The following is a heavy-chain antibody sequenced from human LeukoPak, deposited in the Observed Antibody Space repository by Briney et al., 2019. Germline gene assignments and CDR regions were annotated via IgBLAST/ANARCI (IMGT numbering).Heavy chain of an antibody. CDR3: ARLSMIVVVSHFDY. J-gene: IGHJ4*02. CDR2: INPSSGGT. Sequence: DSVKVSCKASGYTFTGYYMHWVRQAPGQGLEWMGWINPSSGGTNYAQKFQGRVTMTRDTSISTAYMELSRLRSDDTAVYYCARLSMIVVVSHFDYWGQGTLVTVS. V-gene: IGHV1-2*02. D-gene: IGHD3-22*01. CDR1: GYTFTGYY.